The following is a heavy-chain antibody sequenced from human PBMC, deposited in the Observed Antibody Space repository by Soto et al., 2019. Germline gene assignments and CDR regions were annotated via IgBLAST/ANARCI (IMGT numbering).Heavy chain of an antibody. CDR1: GFTFSSYG. V-gene: IGHV3-33*01. J-gene: IGHJ4*01. Sequence: QVQLVESGGGVVQPGRSLRLSCAASGFTFSSYGMHWVRQAPGKGLEWVAVIWYDGSNKYYADSVKGRFTISRDNSKNTLYLQMNSLGAEDTAVYYCARDKGMTSWANIDYWGHGTLVTVSS. D-gene: IGHD3-16*01. CDR3: ARDKGMTSWANIDY. CDR2: IWYDGSNK.